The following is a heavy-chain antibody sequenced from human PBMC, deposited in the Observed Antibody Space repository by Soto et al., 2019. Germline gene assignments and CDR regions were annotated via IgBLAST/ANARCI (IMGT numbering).Heavy chain of an antibody. D-gene: IGHD6-13*01. J-gene: IGHJ4*02. Sequence: GGSLRLSCAASGFTFSSYSTNRVRQAPGKGLEWVSSISSSSSYIYYADSVKGRFTISRDNAKNSLYLQMNSLRAEDTAVYYCAREYYGSSWYDYWGQGTLVTVSS. V-gene: IGHV3-21*01. CDR2: ISSSSSYI. CDR1: GFTFSSYS. CDR3: AREYYGSSWYDY.